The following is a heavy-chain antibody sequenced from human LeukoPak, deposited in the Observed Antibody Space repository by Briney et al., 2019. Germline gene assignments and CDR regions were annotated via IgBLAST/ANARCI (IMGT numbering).Heavy chain of an antibody. V-gene: IGHV1-18*01. J-gene: IGHJ5*02. CDR2: ISAYTGDT. D-gene: IGHD4-17*01. CDR1: DYTFTNYG. Sequence: ASVKVSCKASDYTFTNYGITWVRQAPGQGLEWMGWISAYTGDTNYVQKLQGRVTMTTDTSTSTAYMELRSLTSDDTAVYFCARSERRDSPKTTVTTFFRFDPWGQGTLVTVSS. CDR3: ARSERRDSPKTTVTTFFRFDP.